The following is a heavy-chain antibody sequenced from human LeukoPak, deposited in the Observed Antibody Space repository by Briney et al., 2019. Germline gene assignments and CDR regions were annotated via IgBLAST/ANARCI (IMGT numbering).Heavy chain of an antibody. D-gene: IGHD3-3*01. CDR1: GFTFSSYA. CDR2: ISGSGGTI. Sequence: GGSLRLSCAASGFTFSSYAMSWVRQAPGKGLEWVSAISGSGGTIYYADSVKGRFTISRDNSKNTLYLQMNSLRAEDTAVYYCAKGDYDFWSGSLFDYWGQGTLVTVSS. V-gene: IGHV3-23*01. CDR3: AKGDYDFWSGSLFDY. J-gene: IGHJ4*02.